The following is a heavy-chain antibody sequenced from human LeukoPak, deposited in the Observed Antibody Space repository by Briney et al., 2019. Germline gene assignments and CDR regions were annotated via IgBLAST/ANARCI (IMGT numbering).Heavy chain of an antibody. J-gene: IGHJ4*02. V-gene: IGHV3-9*03. CDR2: ISWNSGSI. D-gene: IGHD6-13*01. Sequence: GGSLRLSCAASGFTFDDYAMHWVRQAPGKGLEWVSGISWNSGSIGYADSVKGRFTISRDNAKNSLYLQINSLRAEDMALYYCAKDVAAAGTTGSFDYWGQGTLVTVSS. CDR1: GFTFDDYA. CDR3: AKDVAAAGTTGSFDY.